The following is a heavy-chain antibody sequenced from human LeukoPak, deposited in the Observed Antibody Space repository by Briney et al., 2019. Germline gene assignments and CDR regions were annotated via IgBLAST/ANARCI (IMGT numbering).Heavy chain of an antibody. V-gene: IGHV3-48*01. CDR2: ISSSSSTI. D-gene: IGHD3-22*01. CDR3: ARGAYYYED. Sequence: GGSLRLSCAASGFTFSSHSMNWVRQAPGKGLEWVSYISSSSSTIYYADSVKGRFTISRDNAKNSLYPQMNSLRAEDTAVYYCARGAYYYEDWGQGTLVTVSS. J-gene: IGHJ4*02. CDR1: GFTFSSHS.